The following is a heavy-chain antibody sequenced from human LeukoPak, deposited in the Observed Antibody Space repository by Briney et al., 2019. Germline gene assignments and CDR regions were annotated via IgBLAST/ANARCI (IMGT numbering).Heavy chain of an antibody. CDR3: ASLPASGYDYVGYFDY. Sequence: SETLSLTCTVSGGSISSYYWSWIRQPAGKGLEWIGRIYTSGSTNYNPSLKSRVTMSVDTSKNQFSLKLSSVTAADTAVYYCASLPASGYDYVGYFDYWGQGTLVTVSS. J-gene: IGHJ4*02. V-gene: IGHV4-4*07. CDR1: GGSISSYY. CDR2: IYTSGST. D-gene: IGHD5-12*01.